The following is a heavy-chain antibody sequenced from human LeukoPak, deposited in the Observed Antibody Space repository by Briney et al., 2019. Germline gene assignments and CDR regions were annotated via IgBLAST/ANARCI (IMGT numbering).Heavy chain of an antibody. CDR2: IKQDGSEK. CDR1: GFTFSRYR. D-gene: IGHD4-23*01. J-gene: IGHJ4*02. Sequence: GGSLRLSCAASGFTFSRYRMSWVRQAPGKGLEWVANIKQDGSEKYYVDSVKGRFTISRDNAKNSLYLQMNSLRAEDTAVYYCARDRPVVGDYWGQGTLVTVSS. V-gene: IGHV3-7*01. CDR3: ARDRPVVGDY.